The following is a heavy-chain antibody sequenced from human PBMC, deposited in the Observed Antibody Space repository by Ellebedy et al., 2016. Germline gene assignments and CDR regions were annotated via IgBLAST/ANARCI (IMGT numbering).Heavy chain of an antibody. CDR2: ISSSSTYI. CDR1: GFTFSTYT. J-gene: IGHJ4*02. D-gene: IGHD5-12*01. V-gene: IGHV3-21*04. CDR3: ARGGAWLLDY. Sequence: GESLKISCEASGFTFSTYTMNWVRQAPGKGLEWVSAISSSSTYIYYADSVKGRFTISRDNAKNSLFLQMNSLRAEDTAVYFCARGGAWLLDYWGQGTLVTVSS.